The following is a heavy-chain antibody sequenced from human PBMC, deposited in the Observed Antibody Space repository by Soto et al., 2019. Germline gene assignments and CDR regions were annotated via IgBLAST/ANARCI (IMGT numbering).Heavy chain of an antibody. Sequence: GGVLRLSCGAVGLNFSNLWMHWVRQDPGKGLVWVSRINSDGSSTSYADSVKGRFTISRDNAKNTLYLQMNSLRAEDTAVYYCAIRASYYDSSGYFDYWGQGTQVTVSS. CDR3: AIRASYYDSSGYFDY. CDR1: GLNFSNLW. V-gene: IGHV3-74*01. CDR2: INSDGSST. J-gene: IGHJ4*02. D-gene: IGHD3-22*01.